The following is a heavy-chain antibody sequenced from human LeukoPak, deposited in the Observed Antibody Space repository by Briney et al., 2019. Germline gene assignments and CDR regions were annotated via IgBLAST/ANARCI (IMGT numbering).Heavy chain of an antibody. V-gene: IGHV1-18*01. Sequence: ASVKVSCKASGYTFTSYGISWVRQAPGQGLEWMGWISAYNGNTNYAQKLQGRVTMTTDTSTSTAYMELRSLRSDDTAVYYCARVNRSPTYYDFWNGPYYGMDVWGQGTTVTVSS. CDR3: ARVNRSPTYYDFWNGPYYGMDV. J-gene: IGHJ6*02. CDR1: GYTFTSYG. D-gene: IGHD3-3*01. CDR2: ISAYNGNT.